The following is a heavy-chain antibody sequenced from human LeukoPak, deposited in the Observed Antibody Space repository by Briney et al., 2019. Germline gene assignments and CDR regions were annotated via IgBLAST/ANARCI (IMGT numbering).Heavy chain of an antibody. V-gene: IGHV3-23*01. CDR3: AKPELPNNAINYYFDY. Sequence: GGSLRLSCAGSGFIFKNYVMTWVRQAPGKGLDWVSSISGGGGTTYYADSVKGRFTISRDTSTLYLQMNSLRAEDTAVYYCAKPELPNNAINYYFDYWGRGTLVTVSS. CDR2: ISGGGGTT. CDR1: GFIFKNYV. J-gene: IGHJ4*02. D-gene: IGHD2-21*01.